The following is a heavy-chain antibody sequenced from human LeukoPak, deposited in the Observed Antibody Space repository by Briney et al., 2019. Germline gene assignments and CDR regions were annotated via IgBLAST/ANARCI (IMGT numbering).Heavy chain of an antibody. Sequence: SVKVSCKASGGTFSSYAISWVRQAPGQGLEWMGGIIPIFGTANYAQKFQGRVTITTDESTSTAYMELSSLRSEDTAVYYCARDRSGYSSGWYWYFDLWGRGTLATVSS. J-gene: IGHJ2*01. CDR1: GGTFSSYA. CDR3: ARDRSGYSSGWYWYFDL. CDR2: IIPIFGTA. D-gene: IGHD6-19*01. V-gene: IGHV1-69*05.